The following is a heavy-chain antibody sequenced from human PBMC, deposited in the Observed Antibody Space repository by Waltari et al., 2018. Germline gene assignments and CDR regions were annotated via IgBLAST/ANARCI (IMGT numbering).Heavy chain of an antibody. CDR3: ANLGRDSSGYRGDDAFDI. V-gene: IGHV3-9*01. D-gene: IGHD3-22*01. J-gene: IGHJ3*02. CDR2: ISWNSGSI. Sequence: VQLVESGGGLVQPGRSLRLSCAASGFTFDDYAMHWVRQAPGKGLEWVSGISWNSGSIGYADSVKGRFTISRDNAKNSLYLQMNSLRAEDTALYYCANLGRDSSGYRGDDAFDIWGQGTMVTVSS. CDR1: GFTFDDYA.